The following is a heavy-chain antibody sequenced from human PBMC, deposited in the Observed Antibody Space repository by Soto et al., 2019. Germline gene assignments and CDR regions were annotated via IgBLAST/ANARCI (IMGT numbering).Heavy chain of an antibody. D-gene: IGHD3-10*01. Sequence: QVQLQESGPGLVKPSGTLSLTCAVSGGSISSSNWWSWVRQPPGKGLQWIGEIYHSGSTNYIPSLTSRVTLSVDKSRNPFSLKLSSVTAADTAVYYCARRWGEGRVDYWGQGTLVTVSS. CDR3: ARRWGEGRVDY. V-gene: IGHV4-4*02. CDR2: IYHSGST. J-gene: IGHJ4*02. CDR1: GGSISSSNW.